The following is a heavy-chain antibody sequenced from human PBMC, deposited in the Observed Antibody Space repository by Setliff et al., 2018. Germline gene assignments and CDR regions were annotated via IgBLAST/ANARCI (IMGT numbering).Heavy chain of an antibody. D-gene: IGHD6-19*01. CDR1: GFTFSSYE. J-gene: IGHJ4*02. Sequence: LRLSCAASGFTFSSYEMNWVRQAPGKGLEWVSYINTSGNTIYYTDSVKGRFTISRDNAKNSLYLQMNSLRAEDTAVYYCARFPIAVAGTSYFDYWGQGTLVTVSS. V-gene: IGHV3-48*03. CDR3: ARFPIAVAGTSYFDY. CDR2: INTSGNTI.